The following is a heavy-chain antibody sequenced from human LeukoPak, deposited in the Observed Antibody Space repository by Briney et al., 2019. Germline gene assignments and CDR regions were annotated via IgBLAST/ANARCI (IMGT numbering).Heavy chain of an antibody. V-gene: IGHV3-23*01. CDR3: AKEKRYCSSTSCLYYFDY. J-gene: IGHJ4*02. Sequence: GGSLRLSCAASGFTFSSYAMSWVRQAPGKGLEWVSAISGSGGSTYYADSVKGRFTISRDNSKNTLYLQMNSLRAEDMAVYYCAKEKRYCSSTSCLYYFDYWGQGTLVTVSS. D-gene: IGHD2-2*01. CDR2: ISGSGGST. CDR1: GFTFSSYA.